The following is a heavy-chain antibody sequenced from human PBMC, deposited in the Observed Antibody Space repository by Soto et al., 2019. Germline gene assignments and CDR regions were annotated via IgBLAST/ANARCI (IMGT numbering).Heavy chain of an antibody. V-gene: IGHV1-18*01. D-gene: IGHD2-2*01. J-gene: IGHJ6*02. Sequence: RASVKVSCKASGYTFTSYGISWVRQAPGQGLEWMGWISAYNGNTNYAQKLQGRVTMTTDTSTSTAYMELRSLRSDDTAGYYCARGFDIVVVPAATNYYYYGMDVWGQGTTVTVSS. CDR2: ISAYNGNT. CDR3: ARGFDIVVVPAATNYYYYGMDV. CDR1: GYTFTSYG.